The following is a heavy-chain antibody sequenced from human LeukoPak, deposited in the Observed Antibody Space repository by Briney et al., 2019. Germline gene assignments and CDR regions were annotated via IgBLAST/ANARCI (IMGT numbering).Heavy chain of an antibody. Sequence: GESLQISCKSSGYSFTSYWISWVRQMTGQGLEWMGIVYPVDSDTRYRPSFQGQVTTSADKSTSTTYLQWGSLKASDTAMYYCARNLPVTMLRGYGIDVWGQGTTVTVSS. J-gene: IGHJ6*02. CDR2: VYPVDSDT. D-gene: IGHD3-10*01. V-gene: IGHV5-51*01. CDR3: ARNLPVTMLRGYGIDV. CDR1: GYSFTSYW.